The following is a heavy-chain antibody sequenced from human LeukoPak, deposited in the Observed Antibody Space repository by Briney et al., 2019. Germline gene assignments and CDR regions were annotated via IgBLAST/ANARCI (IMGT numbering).Heavy chain of an antibody. CDR2: ISWNGGAT. CDR3: AREYGHRDDYHGMDV. D-gene: IGHD2-8*01. CDR1: GFTLDDYG. J-gene: IGHJ6*02. Sequence: GGSLRLSCAASGFTLDDYGMSWARQAPGKGLEWVSGISWNGGATSYADSVKGRFTISRDNAKNSLYLQMNSLRAEDTALYYCAREYGHRDDYHGMDVWGQGTTVAVSS. V-gene: IGHV3-20*04.